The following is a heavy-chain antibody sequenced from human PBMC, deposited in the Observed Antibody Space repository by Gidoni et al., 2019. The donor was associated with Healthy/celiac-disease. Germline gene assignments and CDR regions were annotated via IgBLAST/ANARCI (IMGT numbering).Heavy chain of an antibody. CDR2: IRRKAYGGTT. CDR1: GFTLGDYA. D-gene: IGHD3-3*01. J-gene: IGHJ5*02. V-gene: IGHV3-49*04. Sequence: EVQLVESGGGLVQPGRSLRLPCTASGFTLGDYAMSWVRQAPGKGLGWVGFIRRKAYGGTTEYAASVKGRFTISRDDSKSIAYLQMNSLKTEDTAVYYCTRAPYYDFWSGPTGRWFDPWGQGTLVTVSS. CDR3: TRAPYYDFWSGPTGRWFDP.